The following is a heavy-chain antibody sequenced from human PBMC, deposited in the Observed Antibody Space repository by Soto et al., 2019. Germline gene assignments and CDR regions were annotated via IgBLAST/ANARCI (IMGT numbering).Heavy chain of an antibody. CDR1: GGTFSSYA. CDR3: ARGCISTSCYPRWDFDY. V-gene: IGHV1-69*12. CDR2: IIPIFGTA. D-gene: IGHD2-2*01. J-gene: IGHJ4*02. Sequence: QVQLVQSGAEVKKPGSSVKVSRKASGGTFSSYAISWVRQAPGQGLEWMGGIIPIFGTANYAQKFQGRVTITADESTSTAYMELSSLRSEDTAVYYCARGCISTSCYPRWDFDYWGQGTLVTVSS.